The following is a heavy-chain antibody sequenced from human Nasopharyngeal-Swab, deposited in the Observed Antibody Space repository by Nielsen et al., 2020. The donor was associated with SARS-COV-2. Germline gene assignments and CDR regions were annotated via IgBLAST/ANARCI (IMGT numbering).Heavy chain of an antibody. J-gene: IGHJ6*02. CDR1: GFTFSSYA. V-gene: IGHV3-23*01. CDR3: AKDLPKQQLAQYYYYGMDV. Sequence: GESLKISCAASGFTFSSYAMSWVRQAPGKGLEWVSAISGSGGSTYYADSVKGRSTISRDNSKNTLYLQMNSLRAEDTAVYYCAKDLPKQQLAQYYYYGMDVWGQGTTVTVSS. CDR2: ISGSGGST. D-gene: IGHD6-13*01.